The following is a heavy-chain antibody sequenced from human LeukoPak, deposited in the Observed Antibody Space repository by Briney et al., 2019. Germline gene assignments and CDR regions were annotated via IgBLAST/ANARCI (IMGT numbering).Heavy chain of an antibody. J-gene: IGHJ4*02. V-gene: IGHV3-48*01. Sequence: PGGSLRLSCAASVFTFSDFSMNWVRQAPGKGLEWVSYISAGSSTMYYADSVKGRFTISRDNAKNSLYLQMNSLRAEDTAVYYCARRGSGSYFKLDYWGQGTLVTVSS. D-gene: IGHD3-10*01. CDR2: ISAGSSTM. CDR3: ARRGSGSYFKLDY. CDR1: VFTFSDFS.